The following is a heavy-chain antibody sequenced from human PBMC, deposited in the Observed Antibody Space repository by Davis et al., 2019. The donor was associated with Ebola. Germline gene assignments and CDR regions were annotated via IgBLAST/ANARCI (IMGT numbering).Heavy chain of an antibody. CDR2: IIPILGIA. D-gene: IGHD1-26*01. CDR1: GGTFSSYA. CDR3: ARDGRVHYGMDV. V-gene: IGHV1-69*04. Sequence: AASVKVSCKASGGTFSSYAISWVRQAPGQGLEWMGRIIPILGIANYAQKFQGRVTITADKSTSTAYMELSSLRSEDTAVYYCARDGRVHYGMDVWGQGTTVTVSS. J-gene: IGHJ6*02.